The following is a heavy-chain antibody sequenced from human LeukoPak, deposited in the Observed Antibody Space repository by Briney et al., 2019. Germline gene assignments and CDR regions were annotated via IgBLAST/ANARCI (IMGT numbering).Heavy chain of an antibody. CDR1: GGTFSSYA. D-gene: IGHD6-19*01. Sequence: ASVKVSCKASGGTFSSYAISWVRQAPGQGLEWMGGIIPIFGTANYAQKFQGRVTITADKSTSTAYMELSSLRSEDTAVYYCARDRGVAVAGDDDAFDIWGQGTMVTVSS. J-gene: IGHJ3*02. V-gene: IGHV1-69*06. CDR2: IIPIFGTA. CDR3: ARDRGVAVAGDDDAFDI.